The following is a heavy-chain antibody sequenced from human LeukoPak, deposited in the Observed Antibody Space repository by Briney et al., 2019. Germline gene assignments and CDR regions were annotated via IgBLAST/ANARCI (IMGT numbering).Heavy chain of an antibody. V-gene: IGHV3-48*01. CDR1: GFTFSSYS. CDR3: ARGRVITMVRGVLVY. D-gene: IGHD3-10*01. CDR2: ISSSSSTI. J-gene: IGHJ4*02. Sequence: PGGSLRLSCAASGFTFSSYSMNWVRQAPGKGLEWVSYISSSSSTIYYADSAKGRFTISRDNAKNSLYLQMNSLRAEDTAVYYCARGRVITMVRGVLVYWGQGTLVTVSS.